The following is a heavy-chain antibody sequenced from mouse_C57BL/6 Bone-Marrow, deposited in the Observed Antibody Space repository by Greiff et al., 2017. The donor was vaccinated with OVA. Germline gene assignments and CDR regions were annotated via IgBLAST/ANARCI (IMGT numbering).Heavy chain of an antibody. CDR2: IDPSDSYT. J-gene: IGHJ4*01. Sequence: QVQLQQPGAELVMPGASVKLSCKASGYTFTSYWMHWVKQRPGQGLEWIGEIDPSDSYTTYNQKFKGKSTLTVDKSSSTAYMQLSSLTSEDSAVYYWAREAPYYYGSSCYAMDYWGQGTSVTVSS. CDR3: AREAPYYYGSSCYAMDY. D-gene: IGHD1-1*01. V-gene: IGHV1-69*01. CDR1: GYTFTSYW.